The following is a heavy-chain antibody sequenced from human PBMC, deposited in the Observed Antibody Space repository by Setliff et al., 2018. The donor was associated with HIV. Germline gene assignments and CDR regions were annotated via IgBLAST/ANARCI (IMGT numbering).Heavy chain of an antibody. Sequence: GGSLRLSCAASGFTFSSYGMHWVRQAPGKGLEWVAVIWYDGSNKYYADSVKGRFTISRDNSKNTLYLQMNRLRAEDTAVYYCAKEGLRHTYYYYYYYMDVWGKGTTVTVSS. J-gene: IGHJ6*03. V-gene: IGHV3-33*06. CDR2: IWYDGSNK. D-gene: IGHD5-12*01. CDR1: GFTFSSYG. CDR3: AKEGLRHTYYYYYYYMDV.